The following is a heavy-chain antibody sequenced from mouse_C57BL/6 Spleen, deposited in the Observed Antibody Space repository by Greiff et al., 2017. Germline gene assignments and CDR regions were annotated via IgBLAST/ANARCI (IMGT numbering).Heavy chain of an antibody. Sequence: EVQVVESGGGLVQPGGSMKLSCVASGFTFSNYWMNWVRQSPEKGLEWVAQIRLKSDNYATHYAESVKGRFTISRDDSKSSVYLQMNNLRAEDTGIYYCTSYCFDYWGQGTTLTVSS. D-gene: IGHD1-1*01. V-gene: IGHV6-3*01. CDR2: IRLKSDNYAT. CDR1: GFTFSNYW. J-gene: IGHJ2*01. CDR3: TSYCFDY.